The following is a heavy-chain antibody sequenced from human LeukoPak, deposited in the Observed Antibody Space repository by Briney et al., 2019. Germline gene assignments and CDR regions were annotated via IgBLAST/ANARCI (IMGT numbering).Heavy chain of an antibody. Sequence: SETLSLTCTVSGGSISSYYWSWIRQPPGKGLEWIGNIYYSGSTNYNPSLKSRVTISVDTSKNQFSLKLSSVTAADTAVYYCARHGLWFGELNGDYWGQGTLVTVSS. V-gene: IGHV4-59*08. CDR1: GGSISSYY. D-gene: IGHD3-10*01. CDR2: IYYSGST. J-gene: IGHJ4*02. CDR3: ARHGLWFGELNGDY.